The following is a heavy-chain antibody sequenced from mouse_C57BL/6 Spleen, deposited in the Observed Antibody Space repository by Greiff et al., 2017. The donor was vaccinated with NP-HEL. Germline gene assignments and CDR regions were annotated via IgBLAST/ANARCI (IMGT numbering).Heavy chain of an antibody. J-gene: IGHJ1*03. CDR2: IHPNSGST. CDR3: AAIAAVVAKYFDV. CDR1: GYTFTSYW. Sequence: QVQLQQPGAELVKPGASVKLSCKASGYTFTSYWMHWVKQRPGQGLEWIGMIHPNSGSTNYNEKFKSKATMTADKSSSTAYMQLSSLTSEDSAVYCCAAIAAVVAKYFDVWGKGTTVTVSS. V-gene: IGHV1-64*01. D-gene: IGHD1-1*01.